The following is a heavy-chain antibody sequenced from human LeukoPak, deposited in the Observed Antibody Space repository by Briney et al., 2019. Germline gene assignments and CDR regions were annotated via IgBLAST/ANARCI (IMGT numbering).Heavy chain of an antibody. CDR2: IFYSGNT. CDR1: GVSISSYY. V-gene: IGHV4-59*08. CDR3: ARLAAISGSDYPDD. Sequence: SETLSLTCTVSGVSISSYYWSWIRQPPGKGPEWIGYIFYSGNTIYNPSLKSRVTISVDTSKNHFSLRLRSVTGADTAVYYCARLAAISGSDYPDDWGQGTLVTVSS. D-gene: IGHD1-26*01. J-gene: IGHJ4*02.